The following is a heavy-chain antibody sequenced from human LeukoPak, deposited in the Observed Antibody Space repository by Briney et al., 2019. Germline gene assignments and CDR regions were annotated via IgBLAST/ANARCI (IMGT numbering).Heavy chain of an antibody. CDR3: ARDQGDRVVTAYYDY. J-gene: IGHJ4*02. V-gene: IGHV3-33*01. D-gene: IGHD2-21*02. CDR1: GFTFSSYG. CDR2: IWYDGSNK. Sequence: PGRSLRLSCAASGFTFSSYGMHWVRQAPGKGLEWVAVIWYDGSNKYYADSVKGRFTISRDNSKNTLYLQMNSLRAEDTAVYYCARDQGDRVVTAYYDYWGQGTLVTVSS.